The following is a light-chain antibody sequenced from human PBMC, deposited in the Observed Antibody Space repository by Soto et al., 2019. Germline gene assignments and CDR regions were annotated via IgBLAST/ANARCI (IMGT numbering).Light chain of an antibody. CDR1: QSVSSY. J-gene: IGKJ4*01. CDR2: DAS. Sequence: EIVLTQSPATLSLSPGERATLSCRASQSVSSYLAWYQQKPGQAPRLLIYDASNSATGIPARFSGSGSGTDFTLTISSLEPEDFAVYSCQQRSNWLTFGGGTKVEIK. V-gene: IGKV3-11*01. CDR3: QQRSNWLT.